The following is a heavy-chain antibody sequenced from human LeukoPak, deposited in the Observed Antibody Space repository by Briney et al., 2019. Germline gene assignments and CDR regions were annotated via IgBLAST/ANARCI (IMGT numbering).Heavy chain of an antibody. Sequence: GGSLRLSCAASGFTFDDYAMHWVRQAPGKGLEWVSGISWNSGSIGYADSVKGRFTISRDNSKNTLYLQMGSLRAEDMAVYYCARTAAAGTINWFDPWGQGTLVTVSS. V-gene: IGHV3-9*03. CDR2: ISWNSGSI. CDR1: GFTFDDYA. J-gene: IGHJ5*02. D-gene: IGHD6-13*01. CDR3: ARTAAAGTINWFDP.